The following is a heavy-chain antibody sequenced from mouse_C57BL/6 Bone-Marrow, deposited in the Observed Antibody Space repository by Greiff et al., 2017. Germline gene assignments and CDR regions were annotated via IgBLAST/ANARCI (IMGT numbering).Heavy chain of an antibody. CDR2: ISNGGGST. V-gene: IGHV5-12*01. Sequence: EVQGVESGGGLVQPGGSLKLSCAASGFTFSDYYMYWVRQTPEKRLEWVAYISNGGGSTYYPDTVKGRFTISSDNAKNTLYLQMSRLKSEDTAMYYCARDEKDYWGQGTSVTVSS. CDR1: GFTFSDYY. J-gene: IGHJ4*01. CDR3: ARDEKDY.